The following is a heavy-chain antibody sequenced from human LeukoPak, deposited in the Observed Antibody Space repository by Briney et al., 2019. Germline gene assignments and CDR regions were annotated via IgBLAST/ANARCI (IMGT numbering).Heavy chain of an antibody. D-gene: IGHD5-18*01. CDR1: GFTFSSHR. CDR3: ARELSGITGYTYGRGIDY. Sequence: GSLRLSCAASGFTFSSHRMSWVRQAPGKGLEWVANIKKDGSEKYYVDSVKGRFTISRDNAKTSLYLQMNSLRAEDTAVYYCARELSGITGYTYGRGIDYWGQGTLVTVSS. CDR2: IKKDGSEK. V-gene: IGHV3-7*01. J-gene: IGHJ4*02.